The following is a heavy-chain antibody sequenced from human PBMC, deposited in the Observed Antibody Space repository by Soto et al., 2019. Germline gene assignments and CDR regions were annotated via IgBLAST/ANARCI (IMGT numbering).Heavy chain of an antibody. J-gene: IGHJ4*02. CDR1: GFTFSNFA. CDR2: ISSSSSSI. V-gene: IGHV3-48*02. CDR3: ARERGYSYGYSDY. Sequence: WGPLRLSCVAFGFTFSNFAISWVRQAPGKGLEWVSYISSSSSSIDYADSMKGRFTISRDNAKNSLYLQMNSLKDEDTAVYYCARERGYSYGYSDYWGQGTLVTVSS. D-gene: IGHD5-18*01.